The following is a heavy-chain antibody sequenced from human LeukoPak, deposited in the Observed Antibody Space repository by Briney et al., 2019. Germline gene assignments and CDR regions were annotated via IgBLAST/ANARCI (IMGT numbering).Heavy chain of an antibody. J-gene: IGHJ3*02. V-gene: IGHV4-31*03. D-gene: IGHD3-3*01. Sequence: ASETLSLTCTVSGGSISSGGYYWSWIRQHPGKGLEWIGYIYYSGSTYYNPSLKSRVTISVDTSKNQFSLKLSSVTAADTAVYYCARAYLESGYLYVSAFDIWGQGTMVTVSS. CDR3: ARAYLESGYLYVSAFDI. CDR2: IYYSGST. CDR1: GGSISSGGYY.